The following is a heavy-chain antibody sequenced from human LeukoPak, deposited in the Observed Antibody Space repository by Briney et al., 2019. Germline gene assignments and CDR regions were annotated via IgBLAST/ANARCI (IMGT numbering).Heavy chain of an antibody. V-gene: IGHV3-9*01. J-gene: IGHJ3*02. Sequence: QAGGSLRLSCAASGFTFDDYAMHWVRQAPGKGLEWVSGISWNSGSIGYADSVKGRFTISRDNAKNSLHLQMNSLRAEDTALYYCAKVRVYSSGWYVDAFDIWGQGTMVTVSS. D-gene: IGHD6-19*01. CDR3: AKVRVYSSGWYVDAFDI. CDR1: GFTFDDYA. CDR2: ISWNSGSI.